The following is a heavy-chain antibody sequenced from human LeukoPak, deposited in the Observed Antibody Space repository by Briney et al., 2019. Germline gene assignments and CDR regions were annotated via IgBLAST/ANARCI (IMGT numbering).Heavy chain of an antibody. Sequence: ASVKVSCKVSGYTLTELSMHWVRQAPGKGLEWMGGFDPEDGETIYAQKFQGRVTMTEDTSTDTAYMELSSLRSEDTAVYYCATAPYYDSSGYYFSGSRFDYWGQGTLVTVSS. CDR2: FDPEDGET. CDR3: ATAPYYDSSGYYFSGSRFDY. D-gene: IGHD3-22*01. J-gene: IGHJ4*02. CDR1: GYTLTELS. V-gene: IGHV1-24*01.